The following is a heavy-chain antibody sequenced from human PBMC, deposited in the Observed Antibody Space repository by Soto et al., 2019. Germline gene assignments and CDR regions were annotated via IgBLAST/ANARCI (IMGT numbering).Heavy chain of an antibody. D-gene: IGHD2-8*01. J-gene: IGHJ6*02. CDR3: ARVKGKDIVLNRLYGMDV. CDR1: GYTCTGYY. Sequence: GASVKVSCKASGYTCTGYYMHCVLQSPLQWLEWMGWINPNSGGTNYAQKFQGRVTMTRDTSISTAYMELSRLRSDDTAVYYCARVKGKDIVLNRLYGMDVWGQGTTVTVSS. V-gene: IGHV1-2*02. CDR2: INPNSGGT.